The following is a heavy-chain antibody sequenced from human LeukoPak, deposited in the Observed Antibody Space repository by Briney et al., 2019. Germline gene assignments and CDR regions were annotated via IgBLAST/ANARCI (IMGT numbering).Heavy chain of an antibody. D-gene: IGHD3-3*01. J-gene: IGHJ4*02. CDR2: IDSSSSYI. CDR3: ARGPHGGFVIIPTEF. CDR1: GFTFSSYA. Sequence: GGSLRLPCAASGFTFSSYAKNWVRQAPGKGLEWVSSIDSSSSYIYYADSVKGRFTISRANAKNSLFLQMNSLRAEDTAVYYCARGPHGGFVIIPTEFWGQGTLVTVSS. V-gene: IGHV3-21*01.